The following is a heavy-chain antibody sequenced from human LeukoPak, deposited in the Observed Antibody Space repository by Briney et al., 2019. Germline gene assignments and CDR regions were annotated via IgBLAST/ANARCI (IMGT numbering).Heavy chain of an antibody. D-gene: IGHD4-17*01. V-gene: IGHV1-8*01. CDR2: MNPNSGNT. Sequence: ASVKVSCKASGYTFTSYDINWVRQATGQGLEWMGWMNPNSGNTGYAQKLQGRVTMTRNTSISTAYMELSSLRSEDTAVYYCARALYGDYYYYYYMDVWGKGTTVTVSS. CDR1: GYTFTSYD. CDR3: ARALYGDYYYYYYMDV. J-gene: IGHJ6*03.